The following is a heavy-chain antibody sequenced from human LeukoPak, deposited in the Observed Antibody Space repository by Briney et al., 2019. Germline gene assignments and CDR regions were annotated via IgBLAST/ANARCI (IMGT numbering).Heavy chain of an antibody. CDR3: ARDRRLSYYYDSSGYYPIFDY. J-gene: IGHJ4*02. D-gene: IGHD3-22*01. CDR2: IWYDGINK. CDR1: GFTFRSYG. Sequence: GGSPRLSCAASGFTFRSYGMHWVRQAPGEGLEWVAVIWYDGINKYYADSVKGRFTISRDTSKNTLYLQMNSLRAEDTAVYYCARDRRLSYYYDSSGYYPIFDYWGQGTLVTVSS. V-gene: IGHV3-33*01.